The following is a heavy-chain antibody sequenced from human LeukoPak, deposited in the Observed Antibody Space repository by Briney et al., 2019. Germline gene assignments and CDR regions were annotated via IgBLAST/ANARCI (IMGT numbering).Heavy chain of an antibody. V-gene: IGHV4-34*01. CDR1: GGSFSGYY. Sequence: PSETLSLTCAVYGGSFSGYYWSWLRQPPGKGLEWIGEIKHSGSTNYNPSLKSRDTISVDTSKNQFSLKLSSVTAADTAVYYCARVVYGSGSYYHDYWGQGTLVTVSS. CDR2: IKHSGST. J-gene: IGHJ4*02. D-gene: IGHD3-10*01. CDR3: ARVVYGSGSYYHDY.